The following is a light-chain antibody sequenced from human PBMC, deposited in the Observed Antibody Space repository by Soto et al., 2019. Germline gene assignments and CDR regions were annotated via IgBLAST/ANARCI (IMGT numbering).Light chain of an antibody. CDR2: DDK. Sequence: VLTQPPSVSVAPGQTAIITCGGDNLQTKNVHWYQQRPGQAPVLVIYDDKKRPSGIPERFSGSSSGNLATLTLIRVESRDEADYYCQVWDTNSGAVFGGGTKVTVL. J-gene: IGLJ2*01. CDR3: QVWDTNSGAV. CDR1: NLQTKN. V-gene: IGLV3-21*02.